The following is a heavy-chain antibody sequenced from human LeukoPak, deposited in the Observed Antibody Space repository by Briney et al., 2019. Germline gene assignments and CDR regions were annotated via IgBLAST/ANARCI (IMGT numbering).Heavy chain of an antibody. J-gene: IGHJ6*03. CDR3: GKSFCSSTSCYSSYYYYYMDV. D-gene: IGHD2-2*01. CDR2: ISGSGGST. V-gene: IGHV3-23*01. CDR1: GFTFSRYA. Sequence: GGSLRLSCAASGFTFSRYAMSWVRQAPGKGLEWVSAISGSGGSTYYADSVKGRFTISRDNSKNTLYLQMNSLRAEDTAVYYCGKSFCSSTSCYSSYYYYYMDVWGKGTTVTVSS.